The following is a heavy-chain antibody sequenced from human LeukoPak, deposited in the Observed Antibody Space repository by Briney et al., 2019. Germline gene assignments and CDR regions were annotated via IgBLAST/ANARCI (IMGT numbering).Heavy chain of an antibody. D-gene: IGHD2-15*01. CDR2: IYYSGST. Sequence: SETLSLTCTVSGGSISSYYWSWIRQPPGKGLEWIGYIYYSGSTNYNPSLKSRVTIPVDTSKNHFSLKLSSVTAADTAVYYCARERCSGGSCYLGGVLRGYFDSWGQGTLVTVSS. V-gene: IGHV4-59*01. CDR1: GGSISSYY. CDR3: ARERCSGGSCYLGGVLRGYFDS. J-gene: IGHJ4*02.